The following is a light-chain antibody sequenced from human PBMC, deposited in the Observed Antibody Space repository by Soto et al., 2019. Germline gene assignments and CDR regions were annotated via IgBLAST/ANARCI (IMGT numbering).Light chain of an antibody. Sequence: EMMLTQSPGTLFLSPGYRPTLSCRASQIVRSNSLAWYQQKPGQAPRIRIYDASNRATGIPARLSGSGSGTEFTLTISSMQSEDFAVYSCLQYHNLWAFGQGTKVDIK. CDR1: QIVRSN. V-gene: IGKV3D-15*01. J-gene: IGKJ1*01. CDR2: DAS. CDR3: LQYHNLWA.